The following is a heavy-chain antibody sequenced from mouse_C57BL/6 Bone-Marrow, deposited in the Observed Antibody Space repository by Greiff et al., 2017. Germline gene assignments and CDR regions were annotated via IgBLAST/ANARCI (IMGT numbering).Heavy chain of an antibody. J-gene: IGHJ3*01. V-gene: IGHV1-54*01. Sequence: QVQLQQSGAELVRPGTSVKVSCKASGYAFTNYLIEWVKQRPGQGLEWIGVINPGSGGTNYNEKFKGKATLTADKYSSTAYMQLSSLTSEDSAVYCSAREDHDWFAYWGKGTLVTVSA. CDR2: INPGSGGT. CDR3: AREDHDWFAY. CDR1: GYAFTNYL.